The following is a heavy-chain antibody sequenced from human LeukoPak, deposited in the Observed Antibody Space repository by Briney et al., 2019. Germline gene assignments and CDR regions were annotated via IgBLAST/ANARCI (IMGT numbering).Heavy chain of an antibody. CDR1: GGSISSGGYS. CDR2: IYHSGST. CDR3: ARHPHYYDSSYDAFDI. Sequence: SETLSLTCAVSGGSISSGGYSWSWIRQPPGKGLEWIGYIYHSGSTYYNPSLKSRVTISVDTSKNQFSLKLSSVTAADTAVYYCARHPHYYDSSYDAFDIWGQGTMVTVSS. D-gene: IGHD3-22*01. J-gene: IGHJ3*02. V-gene: IGHV4-30-2*01.